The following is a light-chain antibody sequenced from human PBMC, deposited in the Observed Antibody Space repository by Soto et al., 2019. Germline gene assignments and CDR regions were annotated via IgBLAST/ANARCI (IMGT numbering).Light chain of an antibody. CDR2: GAS. J-gene: IGKJ5*01. CDR3: QQYGSSPL. V-gene: IGKV3-20*01. Sequence: EIVLTQSPGTLSLSPGERATLPCRASQSVSSSYLAWYQQKPGQAPRLLIYGASSRATGIPDRFSGSGSGTDFTLTISRLEPEDFAVYYCQQYGSSPLFGQGTRL. CDR1: QSVSSSY.